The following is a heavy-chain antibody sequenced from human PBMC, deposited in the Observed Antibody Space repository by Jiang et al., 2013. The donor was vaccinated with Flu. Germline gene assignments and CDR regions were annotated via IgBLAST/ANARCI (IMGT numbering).Heavy chain of an antibody. CDR2: IYPSGRT. CDR1: GGSISSGRYF. D-gene: IGHD3-10*01. CDR3: ARTSMIRGPQWFDP. J-gene: IGHJ5*02. Sequence: GLVKPSQTLSLTCTVSGGSISSGRYFWSWIRQPAGKGLEWIGRIYPSGRTDYNPSLKSRVSISPDTSRNQFSLNLNSVTAADTAVYYCARTSMIRGPQWFDPWGQGTLVTVSS. V-gene: IGHV4-61*02.